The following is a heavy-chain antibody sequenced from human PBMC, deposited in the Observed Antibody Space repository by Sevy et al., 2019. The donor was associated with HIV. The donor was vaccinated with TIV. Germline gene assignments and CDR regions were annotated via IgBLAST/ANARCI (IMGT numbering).Heavy chain of an antibody. D-gene: IGHD1-20*01. J-gene: IGHJ6*02. V-gene: IGHV3-21*01. Sequence: GGSLRLSCAASGFTFRSYSMNWVRQAPGRGLEWVSSITSSSSFIFYADSVKGQFNISRDNAKNSLFLQMNSLRAEDTAVYYCARPTSGLSEYEPLDNARFYGMDVWGQGTTVTVSS. CDR2: ITSSSSFI. CDR3: ARPTSGLSEYEPLDNARFYGMDV. CDR1: GFTFRSYS.